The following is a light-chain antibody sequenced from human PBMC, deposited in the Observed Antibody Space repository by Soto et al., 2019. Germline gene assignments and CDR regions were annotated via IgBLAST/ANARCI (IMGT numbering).Light chain of an antibody. J-gene: IGKJ1*01. CDR1: QSVSSSY. V-gene: IGKV3-20*01. Sequence: EVVLTQSPGTLSLSPGEIATLSFSASQSVSSSYLAWYQQKPGQAPRLLIYGASSRATGIPDRFSGSGSGTDFTLTISRLEPEDFAVYYCQQYGISPRTFGQGTKVDIK. CDR2: GAS. CDR3: QQYGISPRT.